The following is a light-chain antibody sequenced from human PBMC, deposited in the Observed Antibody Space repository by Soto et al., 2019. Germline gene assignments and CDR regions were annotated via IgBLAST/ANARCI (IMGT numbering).Light chain of an antibody. V-gene: IGKV1-33*01. CDR1: QDMSNY. CDR2: DAS. J-gene: IGKJ4*01. Sequence: DIQMTQSPSSRSASVGDRVTITCQASQDMSNYLNWYQQKPGKAPKLLIYDASNLETGVPSRFSGSGSGTDFTFTISSLQPEDIATYYCQQYDNLPLTFGGGTKVEIK. CDR3: QQYDNLPLT.